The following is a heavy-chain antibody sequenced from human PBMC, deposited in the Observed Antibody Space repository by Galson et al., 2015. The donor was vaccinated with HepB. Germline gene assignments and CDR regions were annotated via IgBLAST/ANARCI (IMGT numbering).Heavy chain of an antibody. Sequence: SLRLSCATSGFNFNTYGMHWVRQAPGKGLEWVAVIWYDGSNKYYADSVKGRFTISRENSRTTLYLQMNSLRADDTAVYYCARGGYLYYSGTYMGAYWGQGTLVTVSS. CDR2: IWYDGSNK. CDR3: ARGGYLYYSGTYMGAY. D-gene: IGHD1-7*01. J-gene: IGHJ4*02. CDR1: GFNFNTYG. V-gene: IGHV3-33*01.